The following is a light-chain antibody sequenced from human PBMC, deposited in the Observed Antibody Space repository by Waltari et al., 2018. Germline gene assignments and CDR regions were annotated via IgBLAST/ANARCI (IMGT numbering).Light chain of an antibody. Sequence: DILMTQSPSSVSASVGDTVTITCRASQGISSWLALYQQKRGKAPRLLMYAASNLQSGVPSRFSGSGSGTDFTLTTSSLQPEDFATYYCQQANSFPFTFGPGTKVDIK. V-gene: IGKV1D-12*01. CDR3: QQANSFPFT. CDR1: QGISSW. CDR2: AAS. J-gene: IGKJ3*01.